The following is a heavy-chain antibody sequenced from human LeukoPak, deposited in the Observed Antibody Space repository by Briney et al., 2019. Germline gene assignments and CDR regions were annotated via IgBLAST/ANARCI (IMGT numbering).Heavy chain of an antibody. CDR1: GFTFSNYW. Sequence: GGSLRLSCEGSGFTFSNYWMSWVRQAPGKGLEWVANIQQHGSETYYGDSVKGRFTIPRDNAKNSLYLQMNSLRAEDTAVYYCATYSSSNGREFQYWGQGTLVTVSS. CDR2: IQQHGSET. J-gene: IGHJ1*01. CDR3: ATYSSSNGREFQY. V-gene: IGHV3-7*01. D-gene: IGHD2-2*01.